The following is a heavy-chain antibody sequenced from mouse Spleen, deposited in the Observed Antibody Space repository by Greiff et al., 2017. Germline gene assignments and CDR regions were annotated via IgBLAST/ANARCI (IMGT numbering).Heavy chain of an antibody. CDR1: GFTFSSYA. CDR3: ARHGYYGSPYYFDY. CDR2: ISSGGSYT. D-gene: IGHD1-1*01. J-gene: IGHJ2*01. V-gene: IGHV5-9-3*01. Sequence: EVKLMESGGGLVKPGGSLKLSCAASGFTFSSYAMSWVRQTPEKRLEWVATISSGGSYTYYPDSVKGRFTISRDNAKNTLYLQMSSLRSEDTAMYYCARHGYYGSPYYFDYWGQGTTLTVSS.